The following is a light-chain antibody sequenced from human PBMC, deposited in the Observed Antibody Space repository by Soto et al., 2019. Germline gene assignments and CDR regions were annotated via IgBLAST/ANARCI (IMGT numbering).Light chain of an antibody. J-gene: IGLJ1*01. CDR1: SSDVGVYNY. Sequence: QSVLTQPASVSLSPGQSITISCTGTSSDVGVYNYVSWFQQHPGKAPKLMVYDVSNRPSGVSNRFSGSKSGNTASLTISGLQAEDEADYYCSSYTSRNSYVFGTGTKVTIL. V-gene: IGLV2-14*03. CDR3: SSYTSRNSYV. CDR2: DVS.